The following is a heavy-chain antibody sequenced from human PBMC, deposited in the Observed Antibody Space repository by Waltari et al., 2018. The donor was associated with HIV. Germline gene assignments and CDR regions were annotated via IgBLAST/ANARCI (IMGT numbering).Heavy chain of an antibody. CDR2: ISWNSGSI. CDR3: AKGPFDY. V-gene: IGHV3-9*01. J-gene: IGHJ4*02. Sequence: EVQLVESGGGLVQSGRSLSLSCAASGFTFDDYAMHWVRQPPVKGLEWVSGISWNSGSIAYEDSVKGRFTISRDNAKNSLYLQMNSLRVEDTAFYYCAKGPFDYWGQGILVTVSS. CDR1: GFTFDDYA.